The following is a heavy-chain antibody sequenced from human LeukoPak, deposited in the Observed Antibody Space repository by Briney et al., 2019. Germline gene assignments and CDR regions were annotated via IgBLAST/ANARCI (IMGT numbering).Heavy chain of an antibody. D-gene: IGHD3-9*01. CDR2: ISYDGSNK. CDR1: GFTFSSYG. CDR3: AKAHYDILTGGYYYYYYGMDV. V-gene: IGHV3-30*18. J-gene: IGHJ6*02. Sequence: QPGRSLRLSCAASGFTFSSYGMHWVRQAPGKGLEWVAVISYDGSNKYYADSVKGRFTISRDNSKNTLYLQMNSLRAEDTAVYYCAKAHYDILTGGYYYYYYGMDVWGQGTTVTVSS.